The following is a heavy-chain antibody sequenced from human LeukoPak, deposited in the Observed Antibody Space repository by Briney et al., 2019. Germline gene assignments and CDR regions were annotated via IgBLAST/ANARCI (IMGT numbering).Heavy chain of an antibody. Sequence: SETLSLTCSVSGASIDRSTYYWGWIRQPPGKGLEWIGSVYYSGSTYYNPSLKSRVTISVDTSKNQFSLKLSSVTAADTAVYYCARDQYGGFDYWGQGTLVTVSS. J-gene: IGHJ4*02. CDR3: ARDQYGGFDY. CDR2: VYYSGST. CDR1: GASIDRSTYY. V-gene: IGHV4-39*07. D-gene: IGHD4-23*01.